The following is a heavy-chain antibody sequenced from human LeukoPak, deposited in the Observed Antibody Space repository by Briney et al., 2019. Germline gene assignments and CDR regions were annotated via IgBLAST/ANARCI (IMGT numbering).Heavy chain of an antibody. D-gene: IGHD3-22*01. CDR3: ARGLTDYYDSSGAAFDI. CDR1: GYTFTSYD. V-gene: IGHV1-8*03. J-gene: IGHJ3*02. CDR2: MNPNSGNT. Sequence: ASVKVSCKASGYTFTSYDINWVRQATGQGLEWMGWMNPNSGNTGYAQRFQGRVTITRNTSISTAYMELSSLRSEDTAVYYCARGLTDYYDSSGAAFDIWGQGTMVTVSS.